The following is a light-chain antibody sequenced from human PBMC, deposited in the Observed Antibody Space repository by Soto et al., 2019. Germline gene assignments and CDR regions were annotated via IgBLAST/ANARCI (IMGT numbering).Light chain of an antibody. V-gene: IGLV2-8*01. Sequence: QSSLTHPPSSSGSPGQSVTISCTGTSSDVGGYNYASWFQQHPGKAPKLIIHEVNQRPSGVPDRFSGSKSGNTASLTVSGLQAEDEGTYYCSSYGGYNNVVFGTGTKVTVL. CDR2: EVN. CDR1: SSDVGGYNY. CDR3: SSYGGYNNVV. J-gene: IGLJ1*01.